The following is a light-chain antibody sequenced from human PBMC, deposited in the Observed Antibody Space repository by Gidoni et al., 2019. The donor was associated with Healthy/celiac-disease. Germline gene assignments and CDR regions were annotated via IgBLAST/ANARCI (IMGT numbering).Light chain of an antibody. Sequence: DLVMTSTSLYSPVTLGQPASIPCRSRQSLVHSDGNTYLSWLQQRPGQPPRLLIYKIASRFSGVPDRFSGSGAGTDFTLKISRVEAEDVGVYYCMQATQFPQKTFGQGTKLEIK. CDR1: QSLVHSDGNTY. V-gene: IGKV2-24*01. CDR3: MQATQFPQKT. J-gene: IGKJ2*01. CDR2: KIA.